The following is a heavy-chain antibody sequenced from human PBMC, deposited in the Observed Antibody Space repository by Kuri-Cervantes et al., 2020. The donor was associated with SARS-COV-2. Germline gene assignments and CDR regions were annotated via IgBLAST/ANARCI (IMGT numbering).Heavy chain of an antibody. CDR3: ARLGNIWFGELLTPLPDQ. CDR1: GYSFTSYW. D-gene: IGHD3-10*01. V-gene: IGHV5-51*01. Sequence: GESLKISCKGSGYSFTSYWIGWVRQMPGKGLEWMGIIYPGDSDTRYSPSFQGQVTISADKSISTAYLQWSSLKASDTAMYYCARLGNIWFGELLTPLPDQWGQGTLVTVPS. CDR2: IYPGDSDT. J-gene: IGHJ4*02.